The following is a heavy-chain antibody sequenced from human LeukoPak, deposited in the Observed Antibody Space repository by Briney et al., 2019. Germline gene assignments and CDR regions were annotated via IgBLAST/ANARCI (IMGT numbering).Heavy chain of an antibody. D-gene: IGHD3-10*01. J-gene: IGHJ4*02. CDR2: INHSGST. CDR1: GGSFSGYY. V-gene: IGHV4-34*01. Sequence: SETLSLTCAVYGGSFSGYYWSWIRQPPGKGLEWIGEINHSGSTNYNPSLKSRVTISVDTSKNQFSLKLSSVTAADTAVYYCARGRGRYYYGSGSYDYWGQGTLVTVSS. CDR3: ARGRGRYYYGSGSYDY.